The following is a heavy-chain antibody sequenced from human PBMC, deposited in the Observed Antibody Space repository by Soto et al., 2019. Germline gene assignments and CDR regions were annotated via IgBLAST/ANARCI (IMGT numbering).Heavy chain of an antibody. CDR1: GYSFTNYG. V-gene: IGHV1-18*01. D-gene: IGHD6-13*01. Sequence: QVHLVQSAAEVKKPGASVKVSCKTSGYSFTNYGISWVRQAPGQGLQWMGWISVYYGYSNYAQKFQDRVTLTTDTSRSTAYMELSNLSSDDPAVYYCARNSSTWSDFWGQGTLVTVSS. J-gene: IGHJ4*02. CDR3: ARNSSTWSDF. CDR2: ISVYYGYS.